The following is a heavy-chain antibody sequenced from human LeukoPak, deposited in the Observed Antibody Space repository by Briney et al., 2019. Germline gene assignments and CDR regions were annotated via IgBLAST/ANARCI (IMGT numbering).Heavy chain of an antibody. CDR1: GFTFSSYD. CDR3: ARESAAGTCDY. CDR2: LWYDGNNR. Sequence: GGSLRLSCAASGFTFSSYDMHWVRQAPGKGLEWVAVLWYDGNNRYYADSVKGRFTISRDNSENTLYLQMNSLRAEDTAVYYCARESAAGTCDYWGQGTLVTVSS. D-gene: IGHD6-13*01. J-gene: IGHJ4*02. V-gene: IGHV3-33*01.